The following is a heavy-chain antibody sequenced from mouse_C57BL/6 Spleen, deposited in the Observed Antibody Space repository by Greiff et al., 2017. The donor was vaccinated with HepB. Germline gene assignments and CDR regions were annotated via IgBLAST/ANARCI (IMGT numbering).Heavy chain of an antibody. Sequence: QVQLKQPGAELVKPGASVKMSCKASGYTFTSYWITWVKQRPGQGLEWIGDIYPGSGSTNYNEKFKSKATLTVDTSSSTAYMQLSSLTSEDSAVYYCARRDDYVGVDYWGQGTTLTVSS. V-gene: IGHV1-55*01. J-gene: IGHJ2*01. D-gene: IGHD2-4*01. CDR3: ARRDDYVGVDY. CDR1: GYTFTSYW. CDR2: IYPGSGST.